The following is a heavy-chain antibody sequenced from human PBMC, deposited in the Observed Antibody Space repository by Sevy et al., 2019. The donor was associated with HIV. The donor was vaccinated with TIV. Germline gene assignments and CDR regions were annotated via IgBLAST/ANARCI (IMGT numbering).Heavy chain of an antibody. D-gene: IGHD3-3*02. CDR2: ISYSGST. Sequence: SETLSLTCTVSGGSISSDSFLWGWIRQPPGEGLSWIGGISYSGSTYYDPSLNSRITVDVDTSKKQFSLELRSVTAADTAMYYCARHLHFYGIDVWGPGTTVTVSS. J-gene: IGHJ6*02. CDR1: GGSISSDSFL. CDR3: ARHLHFYGIDV. V-gene: IGHV4-39*01.